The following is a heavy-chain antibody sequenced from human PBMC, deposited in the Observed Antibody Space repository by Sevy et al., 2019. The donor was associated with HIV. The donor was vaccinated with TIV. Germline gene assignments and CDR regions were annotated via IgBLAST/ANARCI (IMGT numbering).Heavy chain of an antibody. D-gene: IGHD1-26*01. CDR1: GFTFSSYS. J-gene: IGHJ4*02. CDR3: ARGGGSYFDY. V-gene: IGHV3-48*01. CDR2: ISSSSSTI. Sequence: GGSLRLSCAASGFTFSSYSMNWVRQAPGKGLEWVSYISSSSSTIYYADSVKGRFTISRDNAKNSLYLQMNSLRAEDTAVYYCARGGGSYFDYWGQGTLFTVSS.